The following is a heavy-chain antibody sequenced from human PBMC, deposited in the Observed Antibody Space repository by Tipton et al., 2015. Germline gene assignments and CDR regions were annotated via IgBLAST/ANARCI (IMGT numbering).Heavy chain of an antibody. Sequence: SLRLSCAGSGFTFSNFGLHWVRQAPGKGLEWVTVISSDGINKYYAESVKGRFTVSRDNSKNTLHLQMNSLRDEDTAMYYCASGSLECSGTSCNFWWGQGPLLTVSS. CDR1: GFTFSNFG. CDR2: ISSDGINK. V-gene: IGHV3-30*01. D-gene: IGHD2-2*01. CDR3: ASGSLECSGTSCNFW. J-gene: IGHJ1*01.